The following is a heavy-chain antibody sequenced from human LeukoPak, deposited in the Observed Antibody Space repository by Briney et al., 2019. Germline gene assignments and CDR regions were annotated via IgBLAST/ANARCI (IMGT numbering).Heavy chain of an antibody. J-gene: IGHJ4*02. Sequence: SETLSLTCSVSGGSMSSHYWSWIRQPPGKGLEWIGYIYYSGSTNYNPSLKSRVTISVDTSKNQFSLKLSSVTAADTAVYYCARAPYAFDYWGQGTLVTVSS. CDR3: ARAPYAFDY. V-gene: IGHV4-59*11. CDR2: IYYSGST. D-gene: IGHD3-16*01. CDR1: GGSMSSHY.